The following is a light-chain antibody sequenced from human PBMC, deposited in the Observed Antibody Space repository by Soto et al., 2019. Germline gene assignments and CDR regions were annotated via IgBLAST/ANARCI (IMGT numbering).Light chain of an antibody. Sequence: QLVLTQSPSASASLGASVKVTCTLSSGHSSYAIAWHQQQPEKGPRYLMKLNSDGSHSKGDGIPDRFSGSSSGAERYLTISSLQSEDEADYYCQTWGTGIRVFGGGTKVTVL. CDR1: SGHSSYA. V-gene: IGLV4-69*01. J-gene: IGLJ3*02. CDR3: QTWGTGIRV. CDR2: LNSDGSH.